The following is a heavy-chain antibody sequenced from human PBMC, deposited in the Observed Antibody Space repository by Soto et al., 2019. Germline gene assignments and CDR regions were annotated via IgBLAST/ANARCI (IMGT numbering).Heavy chain of an antibody. CDR2: ISSSSSTI. Sequence: GGPLSVSLAASGLPFSSYSRNWAGQAPGKGLEWVSYISSSSSTIYYADSVKGRFTISRDNAKNSLYLQMNSLRDEDTAVYYCARDPGYSYGPPDYWGQGTLVTVSS. CDR3: ARDPGYSYGPPDY. V-gene: IGHV3-48*02. J-gene: IGHJ4*02. CDR1: GLPFSSYS. D-gene: IGHD5-18*01.